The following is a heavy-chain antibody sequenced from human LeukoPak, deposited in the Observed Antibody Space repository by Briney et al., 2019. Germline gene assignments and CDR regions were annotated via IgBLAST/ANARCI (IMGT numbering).Heavy chain of an antibody. J-gene: IGHJ4*02. Sequence: PGESLKISCKGSGYNFPTYWIAWVRQRPGQGLEWMGIIYPDDSDTRYSPSFQGQVTISADKSISTAYLQWSSLKASDTAMYYCARGSSGWYGNYWGQGTLVTVSS. D-gene: IGHD6-19*01. V-gene: IGHV5-51*01. CDR3: ARGSSGWYGNY. CDR1: GYNFPTYW. CDR2: IYPDDSDT.